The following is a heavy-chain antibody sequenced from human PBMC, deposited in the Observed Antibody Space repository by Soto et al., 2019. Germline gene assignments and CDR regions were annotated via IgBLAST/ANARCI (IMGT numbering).Heavy chain of an antibody. J-gene: IGHJ3*02. Sequence: QVQLVQSGAEVRKPGSSVKVSCKASGGTFSSYTICWVRQAPGQGLVWMGRIIPILGITNYAQEFQGRVTTTADRSTTTAYMELSSLRSEHTAVYYCTKVAVAQASSGQLSSAFYIWGRGTRVTVSS. CDR1: GGTFSSYT. CDR3: TKVAVAQASSGQLSSAFYI. D-gene: IGHD2-15*01. CDR2: IIPILGIT. V-gene: IGHV1-69*02.